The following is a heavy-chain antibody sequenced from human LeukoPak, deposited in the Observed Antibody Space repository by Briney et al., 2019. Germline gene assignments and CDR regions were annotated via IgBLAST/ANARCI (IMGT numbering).Heavy chain of an antibody. Sequence: AASVKVSCKASGYTFTGYYMHWVGQAPGHPREGMGGISANSGGTNYAQKFQGRVTMTRDTSISTAHMELSRLRSDDTAVYSCATLSGGAKSYYFDYWGQGTLVTVSS. CDR3: ATLSGGAKSYYFDY. V-gene: IGHV1-2*02. J-gene: IGHJ4*02. CDR2: ISANSGGT. D-gene: IGHD6-25*01. CDR1: GYTFTGYY.